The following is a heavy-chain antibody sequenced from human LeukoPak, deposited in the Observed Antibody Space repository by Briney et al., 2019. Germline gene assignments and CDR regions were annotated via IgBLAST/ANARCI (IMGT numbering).Heavy chain of an antibody. D-gene: IGHD4-11*01. CDR1: GFTFSSYG. CDR2: ISYDGSNK. V-gene: IGHV3-30*03. CDR3: ATTDFDY. Sequence: GGSLRLSCAASGFTFSSYGMHWVRQAPGKGLEWVAVISYDGSNKYYADSVKGRFTISRDNSKNTLYLQMNSLRAKDTAVYYCATTDFDYWGQGTLVTVSS. J-gene: IGHJ4*02.